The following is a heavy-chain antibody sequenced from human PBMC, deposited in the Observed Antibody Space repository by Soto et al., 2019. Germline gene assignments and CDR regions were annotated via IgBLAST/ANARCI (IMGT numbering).Heavy chain of an antibody. D-gene: IGHD6-13*01. CDR1: GFTFSGHW. V-gene: IGHV3-7*04. CDR2: IKEDGSEK. Sequence: EEQLVESGGGLVQPGGSLRVSCAASGFTFSGHWMTWVRQAPGKGLEWVASIKEDGSEKKYVDSAKGRFTISRDNAKKSLYLQMHSLRGDDTAVYYCARGGSNRFGLWGQGTLVTVSS. J-gene: IGHJ4*02. CDR3: ARGGSNRFGL.